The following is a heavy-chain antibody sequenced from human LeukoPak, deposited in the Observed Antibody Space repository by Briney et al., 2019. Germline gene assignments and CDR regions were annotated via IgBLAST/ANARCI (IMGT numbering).Heavy chain of an antibody. J-gene: IGHJ4*02. CDR3: ARRLNYGSGSYFPYYFDY. CDR1: GYSISSGYY. V-gene: IGHV4-38-2*02. CDR2: IYYSGST. Sequence: SETLSLTCTVSGYSISSGYYWGWIRQPPGKGLEWIGSIYYSGSTYYNPSLKSRVTISVDTSKNQFSLKLSSVTAADTAVYYCARRLNYGSGSYFPYYFDYWGQGTLVTVSS. D-gene: IGHD3-10*01.